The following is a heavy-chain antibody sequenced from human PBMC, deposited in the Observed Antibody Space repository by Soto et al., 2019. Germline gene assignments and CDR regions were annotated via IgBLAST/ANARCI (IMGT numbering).Heavy chain of an antibody. V-gene: IGHV2-5*02. CDR2: IYWDDDK. D-gene: IGHD2-2*01. J-gene: IGHJ4*02. CDR3: AHSLYCISTSCTPPYLDY. Sequence: QITLKESGPTLVKPTQTLTLTCTFSGFSLSTSGVGVGWIRQPPGKALEWLALIYWDDDKRNSPSLKSRLTITKDTSKTQVVLTMTNMDPVDTATYYCAHSLYCISTSCTPPYLDYWGQGTLVTVSS. CDR1: GFSLSTSGVG.